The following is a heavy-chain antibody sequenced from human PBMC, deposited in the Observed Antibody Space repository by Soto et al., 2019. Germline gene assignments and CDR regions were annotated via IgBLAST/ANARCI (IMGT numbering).Heavy chain of an antibody. CDR3: ARDLRGAYYDYICGSYRMTY. CDR2: ISAYNGNT. V-gene: IGHV1-18*01. J-gene: IGHJ4*02. Sequence: ASVKVSCKASGYTFTSYGISWVRQAPGQGLEWMGWISAYNGNTNYAQKLQGRVTMTTDTSTSTAYMELRSLRSDDTAVYYCARDLRGAYYDYICGSYRMTYWGQGTLVTVSS. CDR1: GYTFTSYG. D-gene: IGHD3-16*02.